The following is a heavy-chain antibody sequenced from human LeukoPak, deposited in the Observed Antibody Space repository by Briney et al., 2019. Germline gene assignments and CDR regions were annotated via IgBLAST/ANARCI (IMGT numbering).Heavy chain of an antibody. D-gene: IGHD6-6*01. Sequence: GGSLRLSCAASGFTFSTYAMSWVRQAPGRGLEWVSVSGDNTYYADSVKGRFTISRDNSKNTLYLQMNSLRAEDTAVYYCAKDRNSVGSSYNYWGQGTLVTVSS. CDR3: AKDRNSVGSSYNY. J-gene: IGHJ4*02. CDR1: GFTFSTYA. V-gene: IGHV3-23*01. CDR2: SGDNT.